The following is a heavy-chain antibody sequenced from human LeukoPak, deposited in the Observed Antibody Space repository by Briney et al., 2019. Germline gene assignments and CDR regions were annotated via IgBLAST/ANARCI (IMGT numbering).Heavy chain of an antibody. CDR2: IYHSGST. V-gene: IGHV4-38-2*02. CDR1: GYSISSGYY. D-gene: IGHD3-10*01. Sequence: SETLSLTCTVSGYSISSGYYWGWIRQPPGKGLEWIGSIYHSGSTYYNPSLKSRVTISVDTSKNQFSLKLSSVTAADTAVYYCARMGPPMVLWFGEFEAFDIWGQGTMVTVSS. CDR3: ARMGPPMVLWFGEFEAFDI. J-gene: IGHJ3*02.